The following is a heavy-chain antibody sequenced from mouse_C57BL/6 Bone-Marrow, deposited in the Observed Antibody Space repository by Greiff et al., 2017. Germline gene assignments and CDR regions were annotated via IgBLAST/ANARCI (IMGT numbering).Heavy chain of an antibody. Sequence: DVKLQESGPGLVKPSQSLSLTCSVTGYSITSGYYWNWIRQFPGNKLEWMGYISYDGSNNYNPSLKNRISITRDTSKNQFFLKLNSVTTEDTATYYCASPYAPWLAYWGQGTLVTVSA. CDR2: ISYDGSN. D-gene: IGHD6-5*01. CDR3: ASPYAPWLAY. V-gene: IGHV3-6*01. CDR1: GYSITSGYY. J-gene: IGHJ3*01.